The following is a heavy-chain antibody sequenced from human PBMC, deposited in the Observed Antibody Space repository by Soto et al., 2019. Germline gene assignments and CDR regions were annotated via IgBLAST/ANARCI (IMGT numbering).Heavy chain of an antibody. CDR3: ARKRMVAATSFDY. D-gene: IGHD2-15*01. Sequence: PSETLSLTCAAYGGSFSGYYWGWIRQPPGKGLEWIGEINHSGSTNYNPSLKSRVTISVDTSKNQFSLKLSSVTAADTAVYYCARKRMVAATSFDYWGQGTLVTVSS. J-gene: IGHJ4*02. V-gene: IGHV4-34*01. CDR2: INHSGST. CDR1: GGSFSGYY.